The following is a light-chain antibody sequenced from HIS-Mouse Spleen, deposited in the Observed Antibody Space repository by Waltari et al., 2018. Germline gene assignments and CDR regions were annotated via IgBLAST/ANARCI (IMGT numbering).Light chain of an antibody. Sequence: DIQLTQSPSFLSASVGDRATITCRASQGISSYLVWYQQKPGKAPKLLSYAASTLQSGVPSRFSGSGSGTEFSLTISSLQPEDFATYYCQQLNSYPPTFGQGTKVEIK. CDR1: QGISSY. CDR2: AAS. V-gene: IGKV1-9*01. CDR3: QQLNSYPPT. J-gene: IGKJ1*01.